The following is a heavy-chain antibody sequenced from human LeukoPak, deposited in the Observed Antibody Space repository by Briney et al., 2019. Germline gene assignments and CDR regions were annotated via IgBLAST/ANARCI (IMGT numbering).Heavy chain of an antibody. CDR1: GFTSSSYW. CDR3: ARDGVVITVFFDY. D-gene: IGHD3-3*01. Sequence: PGGSLRLSCAASGFTSSSYWMSWVRQAPGKGLEWVANIKQDGSEKYYVDSVKGRFTISRDNAKNSLYLQMNSLRAEDTAVYYCARDGVVITVFFDYWGQGTLVTVSS. J-gene: IGHJ4*02. CDR2: IKQDGSEK. V-gene: IGHV3-7*01.